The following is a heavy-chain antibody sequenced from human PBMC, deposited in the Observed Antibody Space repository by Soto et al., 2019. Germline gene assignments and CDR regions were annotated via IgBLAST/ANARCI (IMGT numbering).Heavy chain of an antibody. CDR3: GHYCSGGSCDYYGMDV. CDR1: GYTFTSYG. V-gene: IGHV1-18*04. Sequence: ASVKVSCKASGYTFTSYGISWVRQAPGQGLEGMGWISAYNGNTNYAQKLQGRVTMTTDTSTSTVYMALRSLKSADTGVYYCGHYCSGGSCDYYGMDVWGQGTTVTVSS. J-gene: IGHJ6*02. D-gene: IGHD2-15*01. CDR2: ISAYNGNT.